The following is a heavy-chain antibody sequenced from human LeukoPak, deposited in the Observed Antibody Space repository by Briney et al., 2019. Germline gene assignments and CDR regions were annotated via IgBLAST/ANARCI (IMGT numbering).Heavy chain of an antibody. CDR2: FDPEDGET. CDR1: GGIFGSNA. D-gene: IGHD6-13*01. J-gene: IGHJ4*02. V-gene: IGHV1-24*01. CDR3: ATEGSVAAAGTFDY. Sequence: ASVKVSCKASGGIFGSNAISWGRKPPGQGLGWRGGFDPEDGETIYAQKFQGRVTMTEDTSTDTAYMELSSLRSEDTAVYYCATEGSVAAAGTFDYWGQGTLVTVSS.